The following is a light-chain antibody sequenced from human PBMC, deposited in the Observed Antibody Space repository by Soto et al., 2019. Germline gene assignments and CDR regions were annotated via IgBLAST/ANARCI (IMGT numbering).Light chain of an antibody. CDR3: QQYGSSQYI. V-gene: IGKV3-20*01. Sequence: EIVLTQSPGTLSLSPGERATHSCRASQTVNNNYLAWYHQKPGQAPRLLIYAASSRVTGIPDRFSGSGSGTDFTLTISRLEPEDFAVYYCQQYGSSQYIFGQGTKLEIK. CDR2: AAS. CDR1: QTVNNNY. J-gene: IGKJ2*01.